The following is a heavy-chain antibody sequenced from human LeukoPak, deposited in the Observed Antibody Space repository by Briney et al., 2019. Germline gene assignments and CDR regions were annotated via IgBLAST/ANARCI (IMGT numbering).Heavy chain of an antibody. V-gene: IGHV3-30-3*01. D-gene: IGHD6-6*01. Sequence: GRSLRLSCAASGFTFSSYAMHWVRQASGKGLEWVAVISYDGSNKYYADSVKGRFTISRDNSKNTLYLQMNSLRAEDTAVYYCAGHSSSFWDYWGQGTLVTVSS. J-gene: IGHJ4*02. CDR2: ISYDGSNK. CDR3: AGHSSSFWDY. CDR1: GFTFSSYA.